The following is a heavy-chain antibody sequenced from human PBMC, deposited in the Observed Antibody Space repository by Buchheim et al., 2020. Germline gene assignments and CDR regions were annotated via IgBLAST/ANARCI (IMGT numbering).Heavy chain of an antibody. CDR2: IYTSGST. CDR1: GGSISSGSYY. Sequence: QVQLQESGPGLVKPSQTLSLTCTVSGGSISSGSYYWSWIRQPAGKGLEWIGRIYTSGSTNYNPSLKSRVTISVDTSKKQFSLKLSSVTAADTAVYYCARVFRRNYYDSSGSIDYWGQGTL. J-gene: IGHJ4*02. V-gene: IGHV4-61*02. D-gene: IGHD3-22*01. CDR3: ARVFRRNYYDSSGSIDY.